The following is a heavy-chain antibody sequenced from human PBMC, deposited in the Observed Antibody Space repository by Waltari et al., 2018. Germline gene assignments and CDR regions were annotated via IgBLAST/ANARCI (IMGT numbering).Heavy chain of an antibody. J-gene: IGHJ2*01. CDR2: INHSGST. CDR1: GGSFSGYY. D-gene: IGHD6-19*01. Sequence: QVQLQQWGAGLLKPSETLSLTCAVYGGSFSGYYWSWIRQPPGKGLEWIGEINHSGSTNYNPSRKRRVTISVDTSKNQFSRKLSSVTAADTAVYYCARGVAVAGNQRVYWYFDLWGRGTLVTVSS. CDR3: ARGVAVAGNQRVYWYFDL. V-gene: IGHV4-34*01.